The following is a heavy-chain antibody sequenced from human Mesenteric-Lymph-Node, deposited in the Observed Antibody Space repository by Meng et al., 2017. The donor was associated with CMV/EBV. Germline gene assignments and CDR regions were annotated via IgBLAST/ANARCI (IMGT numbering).Heavy chain of an antibody. V-gene: IGHV5-51*01. CDR2: ILPGDSYV. J-gene: IGHJ1*01. D-gene: IGHD3-22*01. CDR1: GNRFTNSW. CDR3: AKSRGDNVGYLYFNL. Sequence: GGSLRLSCEVSGNRFTNSWIAWVRQMPGKGLEWMGIILPGDSYVKYSPSFQGQVAISADTSINTAYLQWDSLETSDTAIYYCAKSRGDNVGYLYFNLWGQGTLVTVSS.